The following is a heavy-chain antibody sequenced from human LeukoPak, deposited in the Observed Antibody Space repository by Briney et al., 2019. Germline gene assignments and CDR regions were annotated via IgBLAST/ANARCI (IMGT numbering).Heavy chain of an antibody. Sequence: PGGSLRLSCAAFGFTFSDYYMSWIRQAPGKGLEWVSYISSSGSTIYYADSVKGRFTISRDNSKNTLYLQLNSLRAEDTAVYYCAKWGCSGGDCYPFDYWGQGTLVTVSS. CDR1: GFTFSDYY. CDR2: ISSSGSTI. CDR3: AKWGCSGGDCYPFDY. J-gene: IGHJ4*02. V-gene: IGHV3-11*01. D-gene: IGHD2-15*01.